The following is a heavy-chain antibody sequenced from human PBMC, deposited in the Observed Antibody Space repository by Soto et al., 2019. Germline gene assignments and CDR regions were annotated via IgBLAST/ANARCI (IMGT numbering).Heavy chain of an antibody. CDR3: AKSPLRSALGI. V-gene: IGHV4-59*08. Sequence: QVQLQESGPGLVKVSETLSLTFTVSGGSISSEYWSWIRQPPGKGLVWIGYIHYSGSTSYNPSLKGPVTISVATSKKKLSLRLSPVTAADTAVYFCAKSPLRSALGIWGQGTVVTVSS. CDR1: GGSISSEY. CDR2: IHYSGST. D-gene: IGHD4-17*01. J-gene: IGHJ3*02.